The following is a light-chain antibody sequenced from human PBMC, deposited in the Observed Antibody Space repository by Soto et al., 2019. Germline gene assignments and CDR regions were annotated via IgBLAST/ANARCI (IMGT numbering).Light chain of an antibody. J-gene: IGKJ4*01. Sequence: DIQMTQSPSSLSASVGDRVTIACRASPGIRSGLGWYQQRAGKAPNRLIYGAFNLHSGVSSRFSGSGSGTEFTLTITSLQPEDSATYYCLQHDTYPLTFGGGTKVEI. CDR2: GAF. CDR1: PGIRSG. V-gene: IGKV1-17*01. CDR3: LQHDTYPLT.